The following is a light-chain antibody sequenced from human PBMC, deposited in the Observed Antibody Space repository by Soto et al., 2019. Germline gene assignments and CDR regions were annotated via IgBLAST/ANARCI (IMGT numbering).Light chain of an antibody. Sequence: QSALTQPRSVSGYPGQSVTISCTGTSSDVGGYNYVSWYQQHPGKAPKLMIYDVGKRPSGVPDRFSGSKSGNTASLTISGLQAEDEADYYCCSYAGSYTYVFGTGTKAPS. V-gene: IGLV2-11*01. CDR2: DVG. J-gene: IGLJ1*01. CDR3: CSYAGSYTYV. CDR1: SSDVGGYNY.